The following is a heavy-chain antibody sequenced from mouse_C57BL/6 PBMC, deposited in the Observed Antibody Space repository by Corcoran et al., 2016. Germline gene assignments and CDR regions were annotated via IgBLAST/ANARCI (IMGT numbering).Heavy chain of an antibody. CDR3: ARITTVDLYFDG. D-gene: IGHD1-1*01. CDR1: GYSITSGYY. J-gene: IGHJ1*03. V-gene: IGHV3-6*01. CDR2: ISYDGSN. Sequence: DVQLQESGPGLVKPSQSLSLTCSVTGYSITSGYYWNWIRQFPGNKLEWMGYISYDGSNNYNPSLKNRIYITRDTSKNKFFLKLNAVTTEDTSTYYCARITTVDLYFDGWGTGTTVTVSS.